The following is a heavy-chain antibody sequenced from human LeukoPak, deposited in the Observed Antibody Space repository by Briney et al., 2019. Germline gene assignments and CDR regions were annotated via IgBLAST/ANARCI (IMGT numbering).Heavy chain of an antibody. Sequence: SETLSLTCAVYGGSFSGYYWSWIRQPPGKGLEWIGEINHSGSTNYNPSLKSRVTISVDTSKDQFSLKLSFVTAADTAVYYCAREGERRFDPWGQGTLVTVSS. CDR2: INHSGST. V-gene: IGHV4-34*01. CDR3: AREGERRFDP. CDR1: GGSFSGYY. J-gene: IGHJ5*02.